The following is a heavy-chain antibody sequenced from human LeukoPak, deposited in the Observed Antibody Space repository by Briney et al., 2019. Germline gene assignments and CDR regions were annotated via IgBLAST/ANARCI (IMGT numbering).Heavy chain of an antibody. D-gene: IGHD3-16*01. J-gene: IGHJ6*03. CDR1: GGSFSGYY. CDR2: INHSEST. Sequence: PSETLSLTCAVYGGSFSGYYWSWIRQPPGKGLEWLGEINHSESTNYNPSLKSRVTISVDTSKNQFSLKLSSVTAADTAVYYCARTSDPGGYYYYYYMDVWGKGTTVTVSS. CDR3: ARTSDPGGYYYYYYMDV. V-gene: IGHV4-34*01.